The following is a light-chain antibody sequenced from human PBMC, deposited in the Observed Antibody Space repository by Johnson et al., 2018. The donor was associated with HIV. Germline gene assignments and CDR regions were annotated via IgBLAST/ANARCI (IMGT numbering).Light chain of an antibody. CDR3: GTWDSSLSAYV. CDR1: GSNIGSHY. Sequence: VLTQPPSVSAAPGQRVTISCSGRGSNIGSHYVSWYQQLPGTAPKLLIFENDKRPSGIPDRFSGSKSGTSATLGITGLQTGDEADYYCGTWDSSLSAYVFGTGTKVTVL. V-gene: IGLV1-51*02. CDR2: END. J-gene: IGLJ1*01.